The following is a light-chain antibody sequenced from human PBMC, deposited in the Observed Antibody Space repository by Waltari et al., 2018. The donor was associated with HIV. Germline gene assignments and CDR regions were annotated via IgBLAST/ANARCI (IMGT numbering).Light chain of an antibody. CDR1: SSDVGSYNV. CDR2: EDN. CDR3: CSYTGSTTWV. J-gene: IGLJ3*02. Sequence: QSALTQPASVSGSPGQSITISCTGTSSDVGSYNVVSWYQPHPGKAPKLMIYEDNKRPSGVSKRFSGSKSGNTASLTISGLQAEDEADYYCCSYTGSTTWVFGGGTKLTVL. V-gene: IGLV2-23*01.